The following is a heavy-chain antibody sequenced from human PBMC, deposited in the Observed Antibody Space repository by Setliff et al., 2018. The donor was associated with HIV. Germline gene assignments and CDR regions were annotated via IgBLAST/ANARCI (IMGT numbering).Heavy chain of an antibody. CDR3: ARRSGYLNAFDI. CDR2: FYHSANT. D-gene: IGHD5-12*01. J-gene: IGHJ3*02. CDR1: GGSISSNNW. V-gene: IGHV4-4*02. Sequence: SETLSLTCAVSGGSISSNNWWSWVRQPPGKGLEWIGEFYHSANTNYNPSLKSRVTISVDKSKNQFSLKLSSVTAADTAVYYCARRSGYLNAFDIWGQGTMVTVSS.